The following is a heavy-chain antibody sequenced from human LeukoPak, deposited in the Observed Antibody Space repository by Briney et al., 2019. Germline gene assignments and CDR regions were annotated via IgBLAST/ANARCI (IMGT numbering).Heavy chain of an antibody. CDR3: ASRDSAAGTDYYFDY. D-gene: IGHD6-13*01. Sequence: GESLKISCKGSGYSFTSYWIGWVRQMPGKGLEWMGIIYPGDSDTRYSPSFQGQVTISADKSISTAYLQWSSLRASDTAMYYCASRDSAAGTDYYFDYWGQGTLVTVSS. CDR2: IYPGDSDT. V-gene: IGHV5-51*01. CDR1: GYSFTSYW. J-gene: IGHJ4*02.